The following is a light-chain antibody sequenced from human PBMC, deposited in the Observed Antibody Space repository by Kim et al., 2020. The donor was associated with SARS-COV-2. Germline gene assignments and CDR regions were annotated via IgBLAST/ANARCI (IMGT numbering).Light chain of an antibody. CDR1: PRVYCYNNKYDL. Sequence: ERSTINCITSPRVYCYNNKYDLLSWYQQKPAQPPKLLFCWASTRESGVPDRFSRSTYGTHFALTLSILQPEDVAIYYCQQYFSHPSFGQGTKLEI. V-gene: IGKV4-1*01. CDR3: QQYFSHPS. J-gene: IGKJ2*01. CDR2: WAS.